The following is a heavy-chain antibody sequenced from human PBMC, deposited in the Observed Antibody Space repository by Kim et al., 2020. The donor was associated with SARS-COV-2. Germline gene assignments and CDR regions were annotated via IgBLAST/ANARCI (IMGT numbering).Heavy chain of an antibody. V-gene: IGHV4-59*08. D-gene: IGHD3-10*01. J-gene: IGHJ4*02. CDR3: ASDGSGSSY. CDR2: IYYSGST. CDR1: GGSISSYY. Sequence: SETLSLTCTVSGGSISSYYWSWIRQPPGKGLEWIGYIYYSGSTNYNPSPKSRVTISVDTSKNQFASKLSSVTAADTAVYYCASDGSGSSYWGQGTLVTVSS.